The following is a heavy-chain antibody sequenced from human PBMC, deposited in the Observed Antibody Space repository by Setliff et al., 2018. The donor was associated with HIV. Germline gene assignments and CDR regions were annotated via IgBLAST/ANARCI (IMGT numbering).Heavy chain of an antibody. CDR3: ARGYEGSSPGGAFDI. Sequence: NPSETLSLTCAVYGGSFSGYYWSWIRQSPGKGLEWIGEINHSGSANYNPSLKSRVTISVDTSKNQFSVKLTSVTAADTAVYYCARGYEGSSPGGAFDIWGQGTTVTVSS. J-gene: IGHJ3*02. CDR2: INHSGSA. D-gene: IGHD6-6*01. CDR1: GGSFSGYY. V-gene: IGHV4-34*01.